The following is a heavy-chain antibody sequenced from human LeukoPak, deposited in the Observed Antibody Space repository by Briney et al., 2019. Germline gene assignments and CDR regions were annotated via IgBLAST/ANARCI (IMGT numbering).Heavy chain of an antibody. CDR2: IYYSGST. V-gene: IGHV4-59*01. Sequence: ETLSLTCTVSRGSIISYYWSWIRQPPGKGLEWIGCIYYSGSTNYNPSLKSRVTISVDTSKNQFSLKLSSVTAADTAVYYCAREAVIVPAALNWFDPWGQGTLVTVSS. CDR1: RGSIISYY. D-gene: IGHD2-2*01. CDR3: AREAVIVPAALNWFDP. J-gene: IGHJ5*02.